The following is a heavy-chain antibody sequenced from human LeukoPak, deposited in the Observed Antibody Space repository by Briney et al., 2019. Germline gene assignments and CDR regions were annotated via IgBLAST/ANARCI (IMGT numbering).Heavy chain of an antibody. Sequence: ASVKVSCKASGYTFTSYGISWVRQAPGQGLEWMGWISAYNGNTNYAQKLQGRVTMTTDTSTSTAYMELRSLRSDDTAVYYCARASLYTNYDFWSGYYRDNWFGPWGQGTLVTVSS. CDR1: GYTFTSYG. D-gene: IGHD3-3*01. CDR3: ARASLYTNYDFWSGYYRDNWFGP. V-gene: IGHV1-18*01. CDR2: ISAYNGNT. J-gene: IGHJ5*02.